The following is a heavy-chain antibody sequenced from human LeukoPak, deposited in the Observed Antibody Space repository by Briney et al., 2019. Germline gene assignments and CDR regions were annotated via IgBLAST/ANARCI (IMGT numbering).Heavy chain of an antibody. CDR3: ARGLSVDDFWSGLPPGAYYYYGMDV. V-gene: IGHV1-69*13. J-gene: IGHJ6*02. CDR1: GGTFSSYA. D-gene: IGHD3-3*01. Sequence: ASVKVSCKASGGTFSSYAISWVRQAPGQGLEWKGGIIPIFGTANYAQKFQGRVTITADESTSTAYMELSSLRSEDTAVYYCARGLSVDDFWSGLPPGAYYYYGMDVWGQGTTVTVSS. CDR2: IIPIFGTA.